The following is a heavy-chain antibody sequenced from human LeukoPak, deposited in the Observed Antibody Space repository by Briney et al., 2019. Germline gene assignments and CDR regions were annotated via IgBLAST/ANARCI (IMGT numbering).Heavy chain of an antibody. J-gene: IGHJ6*02. Sequence: SETLSLTCTVPGGSISSYYWSWIRQPPGKGLECIGYIYYSGSTNYNPSLKSRVTISVDTSKNQFSLKLSSVTAADTAVYYCARQKGVTTAYYYYYYGMDLWGQGTTVTVSS. CDR1: GGSISSYY. D-gene: IGHD4-17*01. CDR3: ARQKGVTTAYYYYYYGMDL. V-gene: IGHV4-59*08. CDR2: IYYSGST.